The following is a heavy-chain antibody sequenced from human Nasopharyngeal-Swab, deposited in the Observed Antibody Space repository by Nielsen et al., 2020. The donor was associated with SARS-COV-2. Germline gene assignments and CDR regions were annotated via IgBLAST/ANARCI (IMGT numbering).Heavy chain of an antibody. CDR3: TRVDVHDAFDM. CDR1: GFTLSNYW. V-gene: IGHV3-74*01. Sequence: GESLKISCAASGFTLSNYWIHWVRQTPGKGLLWVSRINPDASRTSYADSVKGRFTISRDNAKNTVYLQMNSLRGEDTAVYYCTRVDVHDAFDMWGQGTMVTVSS. CDR2: INPDASRT. D-gene: IGHD3-16*01. J-gene: IGHJ3*02.